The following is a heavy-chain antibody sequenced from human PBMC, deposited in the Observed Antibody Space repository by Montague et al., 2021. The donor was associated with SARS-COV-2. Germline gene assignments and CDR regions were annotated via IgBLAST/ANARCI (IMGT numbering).Heavy chain of an antibody. CDR3: ARFPYRLLCLPLYSAIDVYTTKFPLKLRLSSATAAATDVCSCARVRDGLISVPGYYGMDV. CDR1: GGSLSGYY. V-gene: IGHV4-34*01. D-gene: IGHD5/OR15-5a*01. J-gene: IGHJ6*02. CDR2: ISHSGST. Sequence: SETLSLTCAVYGGSLSGYYWSWIRQPPGEGLGRIAEISHSGSTSYNPSFKGRVTISVDTSINQFSLKLCLATASVTAVDYCARFPYRLLCLPLYSAIDVYTTKFPLKLRLSSATAAATDVCSCARVRDGLISVPGYYGMDVWGQGTTVTVSS.